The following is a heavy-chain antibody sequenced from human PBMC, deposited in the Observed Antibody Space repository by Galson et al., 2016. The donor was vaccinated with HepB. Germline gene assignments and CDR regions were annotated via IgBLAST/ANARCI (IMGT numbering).Heavy chain of an antibody. Sequence: SLRLSCAASGFTFSTYAMHWVRQAPGKGLEWVAVISYDGSHKHYRDSVKGRFTITRDTSKTTLYLQMNSLRREDAAVYYCARPCRWPQYYHGLDVWGQGTTVTVSS. J-gene: IGHJ6*02. V-gene: IGHV3-30-3*01. CDR1: GFTFSTYA. CDR2: ISYDGSHK. CDR3: ARPCRWPQYYHGLDV. D-gene: IGHD5-24*01.